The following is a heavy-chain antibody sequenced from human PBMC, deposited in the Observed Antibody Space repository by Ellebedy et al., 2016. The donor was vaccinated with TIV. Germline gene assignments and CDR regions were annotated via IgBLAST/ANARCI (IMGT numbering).Heavy chain of an antibody. J-gene: IGHJ4*02. V-gene: IGHV3-74*01. CDR3: ARGLVVVPVAMRY. Sequence: GGSLRLSXAASGLTFISYWMHWVRQAPGKGLVWVSRINSDGSITNYADSVKGRFTISRDNAKNTLYLQMNSLRAEDTAVYYCARGLVVVPVAMRYWGQGTLVTVSS. CDR1: GLTFISYW. D-gene: IGHD2-2*01. CDR2: INSDGSIT.